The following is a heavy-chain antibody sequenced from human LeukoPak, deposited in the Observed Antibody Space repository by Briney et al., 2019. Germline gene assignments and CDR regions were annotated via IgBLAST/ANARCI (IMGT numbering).Heavy chain of an antibody. J-gene: IGHJ6*03. V-gene: IGHV3-21*04. Sequence: GGSLRLSCAASGFIFSRNSMNWVRQAPGKGLEWVSSISSSSSYIYYADSVKGRFTISRDNAKNSLYLQMNSLRAEDTALYYCAKSGTSGWYGSYYMDVWGKGTTVTVSS. CDR2: ISSSSSYI. CDR1: GFIFSRNS. CDR3: AKSGTSGWYGSYYMDV. D-gene: IGHD6-19*01.